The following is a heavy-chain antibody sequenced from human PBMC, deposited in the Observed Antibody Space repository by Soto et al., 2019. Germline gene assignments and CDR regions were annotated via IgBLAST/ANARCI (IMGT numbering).Heavy chain of an antibody. CDR2: IHPSGGGT. J-gene: IGHJ4*02. CDR3: ARGGHIAVVTASFDY. Sequence: ASVKVSCKASGYTFTSYYMHLGRQAPGQGLEWMGVIHPSGGGTTYAQKFLGRVTVTRDTSTSTVFMELSSLRSDDTAVYYCARGGHIAVVTASFDYWGQGTLVTLSS. V-gene: IGHV1-46*03. D-gene: IGHD2-21*02. CDR1: GYTFTSYY.